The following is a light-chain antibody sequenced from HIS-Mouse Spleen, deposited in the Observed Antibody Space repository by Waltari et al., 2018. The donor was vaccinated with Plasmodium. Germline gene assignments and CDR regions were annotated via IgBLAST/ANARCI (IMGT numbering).Light chain of an antibody. J-gene: IGKJ3*01. CDR2: KAS. CDR1: QSISSW. CDR3: QQYNSYLFT. V-gene: IGKV1-5*03. Sequence: DIQMTQSPSPLSASVGARVTITCRASQSISSWLAWYQQKPGKAPKLLIYKASSLESGVPSRFSGSGSGTEFTLTISSLQPDDFATYYCQQYNSYLFTFGPGTKVDIK.